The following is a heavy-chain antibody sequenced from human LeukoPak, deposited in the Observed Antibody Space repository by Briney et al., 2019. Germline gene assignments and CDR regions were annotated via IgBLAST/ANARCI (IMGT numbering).Heavy chain of an antibody. CDR2: IIPMFGTA. CDR3: ARPGIAGQGIAFDI. V-gene: IGHV1-69*05. J-gene: IGHJ3*02. Sequence: GASVKVSCKASGGTFSSYAINWVRQAPGQGLEWMGGIIPMFGTANYAQRFQGRVTITTDEPTSTAYMELSSLRSEDTAVYYCARPGIAGQGIAFDIWGQGTMVTVSS. D-gene: IGHD6-13*01. CDR1: GGTFSSYA.